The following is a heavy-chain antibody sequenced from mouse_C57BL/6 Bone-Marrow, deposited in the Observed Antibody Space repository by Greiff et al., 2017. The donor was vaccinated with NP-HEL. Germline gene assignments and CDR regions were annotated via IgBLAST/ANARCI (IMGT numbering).Heavy chain of an antibody. CDR1: GYTFTSYD. Sequence: QVQLKESGPELVKPGASVKLSCKASGYTFTSYDINWVKQRPGQGLEWIGWIYPRDGSTKYNEKFKGKATLTVDTSSSTAYMELRSLTSEDSAVYYCTVNYGNYGAYWGQGTLVTVSA. D-gene: IGHD2-1*01. V-gene: IGHV1-85*01. CDR2: IYPRDGST. J-gene: IGHJ3*01. CDR3: TVNYGNYGAY.